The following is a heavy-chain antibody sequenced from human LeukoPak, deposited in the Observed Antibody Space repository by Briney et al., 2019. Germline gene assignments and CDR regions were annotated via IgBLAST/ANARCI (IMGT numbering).Heavy chain of an antibody. CDR3: ARDPDYGDPY. V-gene: IGHV3-11*01. CDR2: ITSSGTTT. Sequence: GGSLRLSCSAFGFSFSDSYMSWFRLSAEKGLEWIAYITSSGTTTEYADSVKGRFTISRVNAKNSLYLQMNSLRPEDTAVYYCARDPDYGDPYWGQGTLVTVSS. J-gene: IGHJ4*02. CDR1: GFSFSDSY. D-gene: IGHD4/OR15-4a*01.